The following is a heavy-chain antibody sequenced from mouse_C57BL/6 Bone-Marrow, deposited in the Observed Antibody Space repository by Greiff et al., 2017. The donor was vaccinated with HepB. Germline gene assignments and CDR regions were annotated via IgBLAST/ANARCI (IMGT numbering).Heavy chain of an antibody. CDR2: INPSNGGT. CDR1: GFTFTSYW. Sequence: QVPLQQPGTGMVEPWASIKLSCKASGFTFTSYWVHWVKQRPGQGLEWIGNINPSNGGTNYNEKFKSKATLTVDKSSSTAYMQLSSLTSEDSAVYYCARPSYYWYFDVWGTGTTVTVSS. CDR3: ARPSYYWYFDV. J-gene: IGHJ1*03. V-gene: IGHV1-53*01.